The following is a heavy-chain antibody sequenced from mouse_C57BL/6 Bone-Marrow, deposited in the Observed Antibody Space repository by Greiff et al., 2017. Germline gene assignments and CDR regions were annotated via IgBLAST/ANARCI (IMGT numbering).Heavy chain of an antibody. CDR1: EFTFSSFA. CDR3: AGGYLYAMDY. V-gene: IGHV5-4*01. J-gene: IGHJ4*01. CDR2: ISDGGSYT. Sequence: EVQLVESGGGLLKPGGSRKLSFAASEFTFSSFALSWFRQTPEKGLGGVATISDGGSYTYYPANVKGRFTISRDNAKNNLYLQMSHLKSEDTAMYYCAGGYLYAMDYWGQGTSVTVSS. D-gene: IGHD2-2*01.